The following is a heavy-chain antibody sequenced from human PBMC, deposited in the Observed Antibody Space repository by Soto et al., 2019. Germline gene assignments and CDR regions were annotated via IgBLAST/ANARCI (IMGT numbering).Heavy chain of an antibody. J-gene: IGHJ4*02. CDR2: IIPMFSSS. CDR3: AKDIGFQQHLFVFDL. CDR1: GGTFSDYA. D-gene: IGHD3-10*02. Sequence: QVQLVQSGAEVKKPGSSVKVSCTASGGTFSDYAFSWVRQAPGQGLEWMGGIIPMFSSSSFAQKFQGRLPITADDSTSTAYMSLSSLGSADTAMYYCAKDIGFQQHLFVFDLWGPGTLVTVSS. V-gene: IGHV1-69*01.